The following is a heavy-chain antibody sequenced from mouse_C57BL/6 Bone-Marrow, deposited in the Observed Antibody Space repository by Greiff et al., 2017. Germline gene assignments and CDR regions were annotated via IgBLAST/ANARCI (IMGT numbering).Heavy chain of an antibody. D-gene: IGHD1-2*01. J-gene: IGHJ1*03. CDR3: APLRRWYFDV. CDR1: GYTFTSYW. CDR2: IDPSDSYT. V-gene: IGHV1-69*01. Sequence: QVQLQQPGAELVMPGASVKLSCKASGYTFTSYWMPWVKQRPGQGLEWIGEIDPSDSYTNYNQKFKGKSTLTVDKSSSTAYMQLSSLNSEDSAVXYCAPLRRWYFDVWGTGTTVTVSS.